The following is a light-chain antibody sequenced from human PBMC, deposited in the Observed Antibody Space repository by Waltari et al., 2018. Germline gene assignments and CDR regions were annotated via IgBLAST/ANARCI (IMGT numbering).Light chain of an antibody. CDR3: QHSFTTPPT. Sequence: DIQMTQSPSSLSASIGDRVTITFRSSQGIAFYLNWYQQKPGQAPILLIYRAANLQSRVPSRFSGRGSGTEFTLSISSLQPEDFATYYCQHSFTTPPTFGPGTKVDV. V-gene: IGKV1-39*01. CDR2: RAA. J-gene: IGKJ3*01. CDR1: QGIAFY.